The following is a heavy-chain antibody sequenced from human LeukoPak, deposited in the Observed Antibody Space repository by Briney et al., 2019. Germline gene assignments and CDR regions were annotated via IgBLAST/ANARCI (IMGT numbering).Heavy chain of an antibody. CDR1: GFTFSSYW. J-gene: IGHJ1*01. V-gene: IGHV3-7*01. CDR3: ARWYYYDSSGLPFQH. D-gene: IGHD3-22*01. CDR2: IKQDGSEK. Sequence: PGGSLRLSCAASGFTFSSYWMSWVRQAPGKGLEWVANIKQDGSEKYYVNSVKGRFTISRDNAKNSLYLQMNSLRAEDTAVYYCARWYYYDSSGLPFQHWGQGTLVTVSS.